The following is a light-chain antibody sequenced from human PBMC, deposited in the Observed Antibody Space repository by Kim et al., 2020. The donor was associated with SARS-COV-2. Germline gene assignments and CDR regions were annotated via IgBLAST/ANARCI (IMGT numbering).Light chain of an antibody. CDR3: NSYTTSNTFPYV. Sequence: QSALTQPASVSGSPGQSIAISCTGTSSDVGGYNYVSWYQHHPGKAPKLMIYDVSKRPSGVSNRFSGSKSGNTASLTISGLQAEDEADYYCNSYTTSNTFPYVFGTGTKVTVL. J-gene: IGLJ1*01. CDR1: SSDVGGYNY. CDR2: DVS. V-gene: IGLV2-14*03.